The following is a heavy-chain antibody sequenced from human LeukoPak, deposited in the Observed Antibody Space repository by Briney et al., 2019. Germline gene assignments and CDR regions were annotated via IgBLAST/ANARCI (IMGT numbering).Heavy chain of an antibody. V-gene: IGHV6-1*01. CDR2: TYYRSKWYN. CDR1: GDSVSSNSAA. CDR3: ARVALTTYYYDSSGPYSSWFDP. J-gene: IGHJ5*02. Sequence: SQTLSLTCAISGDSVSSNSAAWNWIRQSPSRGFEWLGRTYYRSKWYNDYAVSVKSRITINPDTSKNQFSLQLNSVTPEDTAVYYCARVALTTYYYDSSGPYSSWFDPWGQGTLVTVSS. D-gene: IGHD3-22*01.